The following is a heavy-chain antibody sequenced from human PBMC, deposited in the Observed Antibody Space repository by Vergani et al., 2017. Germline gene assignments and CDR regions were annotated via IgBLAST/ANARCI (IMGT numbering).Heavy chain of an antibody. CDR2: ISSSSSYI. D-gene: IGHD6-6*01. V-gene: IGHV3-21*01. Sequence: EVQLVESGGGLVKPGGSLRLSCAASGFTFRSYSMNWVRPAPGKGLEWVSSISSSSSYIYYADSVKGQFTISRDNAKNSLYLQMNSLRAEDTAVYYCARGGSSSGTYYYYYGMDVWGQGTTVTVSS. CDR3: ARGGSSSGTYYYYYGMDV. CDR1: GFTFRSYS. J-gene: IGHJ6*02.